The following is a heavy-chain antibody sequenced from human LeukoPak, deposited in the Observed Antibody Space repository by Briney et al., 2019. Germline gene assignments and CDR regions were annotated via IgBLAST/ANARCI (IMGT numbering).Heavy chain of an antibody. CDR1: GFTFSSYA. CDR3: AKDPVYGSGY. CDR2: NSGSGGST. D-gene: IGHD3-10*01. Sequence: GGSLRLSCAASGFTFSSYAMSWVRQAPRKGLEWVSANSGSGGSTYYADSVKGRFTISRDNSKNTLYLQMNSLRAEDTAVYSCAKDPVYGSGYWGQGTLVTVSS. J-gene: IGHJ4*02. V-gene: IGHV3-23*01.